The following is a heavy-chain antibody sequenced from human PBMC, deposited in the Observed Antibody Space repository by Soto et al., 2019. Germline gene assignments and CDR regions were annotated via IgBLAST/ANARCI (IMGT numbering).Heavy chain of an antibody. CDR3: ARDRYYXFWSGYSLNYYYYGMDA. V-gene: IGHV1-18*01. J-gene: IGHJ6*02. CDR1: GYTFTSYG. CDR2: ISAYNGNT. D-gene: IGHD3-3*01. Sequence: ASVKVSCKASGYTFTSYGISWVRQAPGQGLEWMGWISAYNGNTNYAQKLQGRVTMTTDTSTSTAHMELRSLRSDDTAVYYCARDRYYXFWSGYSLNYYYYGMDAWGQGTTVTVSS.